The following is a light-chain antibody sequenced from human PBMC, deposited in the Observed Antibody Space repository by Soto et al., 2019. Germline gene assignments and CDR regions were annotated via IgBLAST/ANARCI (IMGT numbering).Light chain of an antibody. CDR1: SSDVGTYNY. V-gene: IGLV2-14*01. J-gene: IGLJ3*02. CDR2: EVS. CDR3: SSYSSSSTWV. Sequence: QSALTQPASVSGSPGQSITISCTGTSSDVGTYNYVSWYQQHPGKAPKLMIYEVSNRPSGVSNRFSGSKSGNTASLTISGLRAEDEADYYCSSYSSSSTWVFGGGTKVTVL.